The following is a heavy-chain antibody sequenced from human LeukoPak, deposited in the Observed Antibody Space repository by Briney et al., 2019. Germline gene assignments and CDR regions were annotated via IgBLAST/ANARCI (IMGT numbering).Heavy chain of an antibody. Sequence: PSETLSLTCTVSGGSISSYYWSWIRQPPGKGLEWIGYIYYSGSTNYNPSLKSRVTISVDTSKNQFSLKLSSVTAADTAVYYCARVVEYYGSGSYYITPGWFDPWGQGTLVTVSS. D-gene: IGHD3-10*01. CDR1: GGSISSYY. J-gene: IGHJ5*02. CDR3: ARVVEYYGSGSYYITPGWFDP. V-gene: IGHV4-59*01. CDR2: IYYSGST.